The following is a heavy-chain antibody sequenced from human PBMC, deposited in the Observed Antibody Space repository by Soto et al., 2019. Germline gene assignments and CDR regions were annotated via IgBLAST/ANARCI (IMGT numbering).Heavy chain of an antibody. V-gene: IGHV3-23*01. D-gene: IGHD6-13*01. CDR2: ITASGSFT. J-gene: IGHJ4*02. CDR1: GFTFNNFA. Sequence: EVQLLESGGALVQPGGSLRLACAASGFTFNNFAMSWVRQAPGKGLEWVSGITASGSFTYYAASVKGRFTISRDNRKNTLSLQIDSLRGEDTASYHCVKDSSRWYYFDYWGPGTLVTVSS. CDR3: VKDSSRWYYFDY.